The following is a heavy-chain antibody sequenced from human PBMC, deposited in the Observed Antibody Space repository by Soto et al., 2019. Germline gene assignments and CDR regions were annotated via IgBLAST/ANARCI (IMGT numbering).Heavy chain of an antibody. J-gene: IGHJ4*02. CDR2: LSKDGANE. D-gene: IGHD2-15*01. V-gene: IGHV3-23*01. Sequence: PGGSLRLSCTASCFILSEYAMNWVRHTPGAGLEWVSTLSKDGANEHYVDSVKGRFTISRDDAKNTLYLQMNSLRAEDTAMYYCAKDPSTGGADYWGQGTQVTVSS. CDR1: CFILSEYA. CDR3: AKDPSTGGADY.